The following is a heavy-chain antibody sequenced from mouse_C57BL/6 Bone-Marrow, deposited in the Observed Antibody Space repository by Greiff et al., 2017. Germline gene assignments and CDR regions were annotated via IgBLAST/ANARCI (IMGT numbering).Heavy chain of an antibody. J-gene: IGHJ2*01. CDR1: GFNIKDDY. CDR2: IDPENGDT. Sequence: EVKLQESGAELVRPGASVKLSCTASGFNIKDDYMHWVKQRPEQGLEWIGWIDPENGDTEYASKFQGKATITADTSSNTDYLQLSSLTSEDTAVYYCTTIYYGNDNYWGQGTTLTVSS. CDR3: TTIYYGNDNY. D-gene: IGHD2-2*01. V-gene: IGHV14-4*01.